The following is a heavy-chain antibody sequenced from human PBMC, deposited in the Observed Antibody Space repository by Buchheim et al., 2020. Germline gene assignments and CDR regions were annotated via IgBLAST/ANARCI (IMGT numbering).Heavy chain of an antibody. CDR2: IKSKTDGGTT. Sequence: EVQLVESGGGLVKPGGSLRLSCAASGFTFSNAWMSWVRQAPGKGLEWVGRIKSKTDGGTTDYAAPEKGRVPVAREESNDTLYLQMNSLKTEDTAVYYCTTDRIAVAGPLWGQGTL. CDR1: GFTFSNAW. CDR3: TTDRIAVAGPL. J-gene: IGHJ4*02. V-gene: IGHV3-15*01. D-gene: IGHD6-19*01.